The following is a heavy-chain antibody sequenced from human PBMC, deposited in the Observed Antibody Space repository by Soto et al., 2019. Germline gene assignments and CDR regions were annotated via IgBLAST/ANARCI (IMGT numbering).Heavy chain of an antibody. D-gene: IGHD1-20*01. CDR2: IYYNGDT. J-gene: IGHJ3*01. CDR1: GGSVSSGNYF. Sequence: QLQLQESGPGLVKPAETLSLKCAVSGGSVSSGNYFWGWIRQPPGKGLEWIGNIYYNGDTYYSPSLTSRVTMSVHTAQNQFSLRSPSVTSADKAVYSCAIRRLGNWNPGHAFDFWGQLTLVSFSA. V-gene: IGHV4-39*01. CDR3: AIRRLGNWNPGHAFDF.